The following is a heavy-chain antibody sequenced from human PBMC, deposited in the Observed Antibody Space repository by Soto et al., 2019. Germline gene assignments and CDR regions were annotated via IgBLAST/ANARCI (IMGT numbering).Heavy chain of an antibody. CDR1: GFTFNTYW. Sequence: EGQLVESGGGLVQPGDSLRLSCAASGFTFNTYWMTWVRQAPGKGLEWVANIGLDGSEKHYVDSVKGRFTISRDNAKNSLYLQTNFLRAEDTAIYYCARGGSDMDVWGKGTTVTVSS. CDR3: ARGGSDMDV. V-gene: IGHV3-7*01. D-gene: IGHD3-10*01. CDR2: IGLDGSEK. J-gene: IGHJ6*03.